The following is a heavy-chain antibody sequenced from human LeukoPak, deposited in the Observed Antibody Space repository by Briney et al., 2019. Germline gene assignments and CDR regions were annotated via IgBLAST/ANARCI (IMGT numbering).Heavy chain of an antibody. CDR2: IYHSGST. CDR1: GGSISSGGYY. J-gene: IGHJ2*01. Sequence: SETLSLTCTVSGGSISSGGYYWSWIRQPPGKGLEWIGYIYHSGSTYYNPSLKSRVTISVDRSKNQFSLKLSSVTAADTAVYYCARHRYVDTYSYWYFDLWGRGTLVTVSS. D-gene: IGHD5-18*01. CDR3: ARHRYVDTYSYWYFDL. V-gene: IGHV4-30-2*01.